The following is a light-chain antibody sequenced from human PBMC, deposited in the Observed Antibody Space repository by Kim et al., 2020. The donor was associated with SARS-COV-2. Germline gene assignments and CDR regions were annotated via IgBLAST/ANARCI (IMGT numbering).Light chain of an antibody. CDR1: QRISSNY. V-gene: IGKV3-20*01. CDR3: QQYIRSPYS. Sequence: LPPGERATPSCRASQRISSNYLAWYQHKPGQAPRLLIHDASSRATGIPDRFSGSGSGTDFTLTISRLEPEDFAVYYCQQYIRSPYSFGQGTKLEI. CDR2: DAS. J-gene: IGKJ2*03.